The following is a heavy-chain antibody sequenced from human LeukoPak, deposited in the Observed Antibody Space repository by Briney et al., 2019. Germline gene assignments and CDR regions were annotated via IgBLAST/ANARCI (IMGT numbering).Heavy chain of an antibody. CDR3: ARVEVGATREYYFDY. Sequence: SETLSLTCTVSGGSIINHYWSWIRQPTGKGLEWIGYIYYSGSTNYNPSLKSRVTISVDTSKNQFSLKLSSVTAADTAVYYCARVEVGATREYYFDYWGQGTRVTVSS. J-gene: IGHJ4*02. D-gene: IGHD1-26*01. CDR2: IYYSGST. CDR1: GGSIINHY. V-gene: IGHV4-59*11.